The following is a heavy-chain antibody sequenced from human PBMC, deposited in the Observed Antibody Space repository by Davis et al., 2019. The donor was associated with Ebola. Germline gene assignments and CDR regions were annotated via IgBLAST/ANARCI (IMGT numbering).Heavy chain of an antibody. J-gene: IGHJ6*02. CDR2: IYWDDDK. Sequence: SGPTLAKPTQTLTLTCTFSGFSLSTSGVGVGWIRQPPGKALEWLALIYWDDDKRYSPSLKSRLTITKDTSKNQVVLTMTNMDPVDTATYYCAHTHGDYGDFGRDYYYGMDVWGQGTTVTVSS. CDR1: GFSLSTSGVG. D-gene: IGHD4-17*01. CDR3: AHTHGDYGDFGRDYYYGMDV. V-gene: IGHV2-5*02.